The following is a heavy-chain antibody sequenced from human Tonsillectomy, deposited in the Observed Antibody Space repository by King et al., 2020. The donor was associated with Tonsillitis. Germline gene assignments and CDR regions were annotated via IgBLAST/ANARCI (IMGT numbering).Heavy chain of an antibody. J-gene: IGHJ4*02. Sequence: QLQESGPGLVKPSETLSLTCTVSGGSNSSSSYYWGWIRQPPGKGLEWIGSIYYSGSTYYNPSLKSRVTISVDTSKNQFSLKLSSVTAADTAVYYCARGSGGYYDILTGYYNPYYFDYWGQGTLVTVSS. V-gene: IGHV4-39*07. D-gene: IGHD3-9*01. CDR2: IYYSGST. CDR3: ARGSGGYYDILTGYYNPYYFDY. CDR1: GGSNSSSSYY.